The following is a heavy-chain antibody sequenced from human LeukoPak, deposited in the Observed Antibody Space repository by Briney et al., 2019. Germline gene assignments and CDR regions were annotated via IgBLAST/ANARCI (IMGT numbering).Heavy chain of an antibody. CDR1: GGSLSSHY. CDR3: ASNYYDSSGSDAFDI. Sequence: SETLSLTCTVSGGSLSSHYWSWLRQPPGKGLEWIGYIYYSGSTNYNPSLKSRVTISVDTSKNQFSLKLSSVTAADTAVYYCASNYYDSSGSDAFDIWGQGTMVTVSS. V-gene: IGHV4-59*11. J-gene: IGHJ3*02. CDR2: IYYSGST. D-gene: IGHD3-22*01.